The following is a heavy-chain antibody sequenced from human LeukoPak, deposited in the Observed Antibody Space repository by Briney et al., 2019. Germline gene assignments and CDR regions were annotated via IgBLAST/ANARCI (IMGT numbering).Heavy chain of an antibody. CDR3: GKSVGSTICGVVTNHYYYYGMDV. CDR2: ISGSGGST. J-gene: IGHJ6*02. CDR1: GFTFSTYG. D-gene: IGHD3-3*01. V-gene: IGHV3-23*01. Sequence: GGSLRLSCAASGFTFSTYGMSWVRQAPGKGLEWVSGISGSGGSTYYADSVKGRFTISRDNAKNTLYLQMNRLRAEDTAVYYCGKSVGSTICGVVTNHYYYYGMDVWGQGTTVTVSS.